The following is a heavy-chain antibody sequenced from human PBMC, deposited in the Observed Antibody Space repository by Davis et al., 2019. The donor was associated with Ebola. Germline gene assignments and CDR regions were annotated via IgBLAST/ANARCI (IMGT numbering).Heavy chain of an antibody. CDR3: TRAELGYCSSTSCYNYYYYYGMDV. J-gene: IGHJ6*02. D-gene: IGHD2-2*02. V-gene: IGHV3-49*04. Sequence: PGGSLRLSCTASGFTFGDYAMSWVRQAPGKGLEWVGFIRSKAYGGTTEYAASVKGRFTISRDDSKSIAYLQMNSLKTEDTAVYYCTRAELGYCSSTSCYNYYYYYGMDVWGQGTTVTVSS. CDR2: IRSKAYGGTT. CDR1: GFTFGDYA.